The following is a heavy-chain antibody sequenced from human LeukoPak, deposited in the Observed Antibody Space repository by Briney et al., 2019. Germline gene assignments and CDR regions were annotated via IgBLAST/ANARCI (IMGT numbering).Heavy chain of an antibody. CDR3: ARMIADRPHYYYYMDV. CDR2: ISGTSLTI. V-gene: IGHV3-48*03. Sequence: GGSLRLSCAASGFTFNNYAMTWVRQAPGRGLEWVSYISGTSLTIFYADSVKGRFTVSRDNAKNSLYLQMNSLRAEDTAVYYCARMIADRPHYYYYMDVWGTGTTVTVSS. CDR1: GFTFNNYA. J-gene: IGHJ6*03. D-gene: IGHD6-6*01.